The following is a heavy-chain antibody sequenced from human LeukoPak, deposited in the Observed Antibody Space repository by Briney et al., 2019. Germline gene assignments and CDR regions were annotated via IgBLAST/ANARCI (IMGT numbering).Heavy chain of an antibody. CDR1: GDSVSSNSVA. J-gene: IGHJ2*01. V-gene: IGHV6-1*01. CDR2: TYYRSKWYN. Sequence: SQTLSLTCAISGDSVSSNSVAWNWIRQSPSRGLEWLGRTYYRSKWYNDYAVSVKSPITTNPDISKNQFSLHLNSVTPEDTAVYYCARGPSYFDLWGRGNLVTVSS. D-gene: IGHD2-21*01. CDR3: ARGPSYFDL.